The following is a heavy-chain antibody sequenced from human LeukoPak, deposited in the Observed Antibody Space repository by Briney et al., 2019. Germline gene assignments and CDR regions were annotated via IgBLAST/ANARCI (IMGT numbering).Heavy chain of an antibody. J-gene: IGHJ5*02. CDR3: AKDQNTGYANNWFDP. D-gene: IGHD5-12*01. Sequence: GASVKVSCKASGNSFTGYYIHWVRQAPGQGLERMGWINPNNGGTNFAQKFQGRVTMTRDTSISTAYMELSRLRSDDTAIYYCAKDQNTGYANNWFDPWGQGTLVTVSS. CDR2: INPNNGGT. CDR1: GNSFTGYY. V-gene: IGHV1-2*02.